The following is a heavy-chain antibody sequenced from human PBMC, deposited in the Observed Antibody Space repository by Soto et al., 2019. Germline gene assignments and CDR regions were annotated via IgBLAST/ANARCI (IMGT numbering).Heavy chain of an antibody. J-gene: IGHJ3*02. CDR1: GGSISSNSHY. Sequence: QLQLQESGPGLVKPSETLSLTCFVSGGSISSNSHYWGWIRQPPGKGLEWIGIIYYSGSAYYNPSLRSRVTISVDTSNNQFSLKLNSVTAADTAVYYCARRPDAFDIWGQGTMVTVSS. V-gene: IGHV4-39*01. CDR2: IYYSGSA. CDR3: ARRPDAFDI.